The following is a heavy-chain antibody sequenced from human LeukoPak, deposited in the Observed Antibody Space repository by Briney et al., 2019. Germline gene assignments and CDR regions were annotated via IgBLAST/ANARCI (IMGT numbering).Heavy chain of an antibody. CDR3: ARDYYDSSGYYPWGY. V-gene: IGHV3-30*02. J-gene: IGHJ4*02. CDR1: AFTFSSYG. Sequence: GGSLRLSCAASAFTFSSYGMHWVRQAPGKGLEWVAFNRYDGSNKYYADSVKGRFTISRDNSKNTLYLQMNSLRAEDTAVYYCARDYYDSSGYYPWGYWGQGTLVTVSS. CDR2: NRYDGSNK. D-gene: IGHD3-22*01.